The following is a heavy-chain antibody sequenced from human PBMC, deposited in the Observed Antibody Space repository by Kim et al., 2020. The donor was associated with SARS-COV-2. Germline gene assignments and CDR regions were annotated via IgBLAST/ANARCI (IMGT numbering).Heavy chain of an antibody. V-gene: IGHV4-61*01. CDR3: ARDRMNYSSSWYYYGMDV. J-gene: IGHJ6*02. D-gene: IGHD6-13*01. CDR2: IYYSGST. CDR1: GGSVSSGSYY. Sequence: SETLSLTCTVSGGSVSSGSYYWSWIRQPPGKGLEWIGYIYYSGSTNYNPSLKSRVTISVDTSKNQFSLKLSSVTAADTAVYYCARDRMNYSSSWYYYGMDVWGQGTTVTVSS.